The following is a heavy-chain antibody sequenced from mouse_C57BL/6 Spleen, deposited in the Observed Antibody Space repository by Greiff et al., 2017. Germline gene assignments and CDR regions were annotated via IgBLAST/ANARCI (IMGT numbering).Heavy chain of an antibody. D-gene: IGHD2-3*01. CDR1: GYTFTDYY. J-gene: IGHJ3*01. CDR2: INPNNGGT. CDR3: ARRWLLRRDWFAY. V-gene: IGHV1-26*01. Sequence: EVKLQQSGPELVKPGASVKISCKASGYTFTDYYMNWVKQSHGKSLEWIGDINPNNGGTSYNQKFKGKATLTVDKSSSTAYMELRSLTSEDSAVYYCARRWLLRRDWFAYWGQGTLVTVSA.